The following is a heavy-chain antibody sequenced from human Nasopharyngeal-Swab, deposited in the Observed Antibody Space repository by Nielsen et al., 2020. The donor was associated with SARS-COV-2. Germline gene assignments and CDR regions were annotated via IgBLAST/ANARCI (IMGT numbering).Heavy chain of an antibody. CDR3: TRCGGSCYTGKDY. CDR2: IRSKGNSYAT. CDR1: GFIFSDSV. D-gene: IGHD2-15*01. V-gene: IGHV3-73*01. Sequence: GESLKISCAASGFIFSDSVIHWVRQASGKGLEWVGRIRSKGNSYATAYAASVKGRFTISRDDSKNTAYLQMNSLITEDTAVYYCTRCGGSCYTGKDYWGQGTLVTVSS. J-gene: IGHJ4*02.